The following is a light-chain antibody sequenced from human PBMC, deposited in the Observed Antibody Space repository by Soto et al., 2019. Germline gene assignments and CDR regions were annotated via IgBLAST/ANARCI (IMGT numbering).Light chain of an antibody. CDR1: QSLLHSNGYNY. Sequence: DIVMTQSPLSLPVTPGEPASISCRSSQSLLHSNGYNYLVWFLQKPGQSPQLLIYLGSNRASGVPDRFSGSGSGTDFTLKISRVEAEDVGVYYCMQALHTPWTFAQGTKVDIK. CDR2: LGS. CDR3: MQALHTPWT. J-gene: IGKJ1*01. V-gene: IGKV2-28*01.